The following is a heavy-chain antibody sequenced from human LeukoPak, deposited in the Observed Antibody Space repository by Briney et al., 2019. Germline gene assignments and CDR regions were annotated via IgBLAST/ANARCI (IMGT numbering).Heavy chain of an antibody. D-gene: IGHD6-19*01. CDR2: ISSNSNYI. J-gene: IGHJ4*02. Sequence: GGSLRLSCAASGFTVSSYGLNWVRQAPGKGLAWVSSISSNSNYIYYADSVKGRFTISRDNAKNSLYLQMNSLRAEDTAVYYCARDSSGWNLYYFDYWGQGTLVTVSS. CDR3: ARDSSGWNLYYFDY. CDR1: GFTVSSYG. V-gene: IGHV3-21*01.